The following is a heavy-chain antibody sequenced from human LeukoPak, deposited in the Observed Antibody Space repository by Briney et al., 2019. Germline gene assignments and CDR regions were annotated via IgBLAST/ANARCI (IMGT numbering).Heavy chain of an antibody. CDR2: IIPIFGTA. CDR3: ARETPSLMVRGVTEYYYYCMDV. Sequence: ASVKVSCKASGGTFSSYAISWVRQAPGQGLEWMGGIIPIFGTANYAQKFQGRVTITTDESTSTAYMELSSLRAEDTAVYYCARETPSLMVRGVTEYYYYCMDVWGKGTTVTVSS. V-gene: IGHV1-69*05. J-gene: IGHJ6*03. D-gene: IGHD3-10*01. CDR1: GGTFSSYA.